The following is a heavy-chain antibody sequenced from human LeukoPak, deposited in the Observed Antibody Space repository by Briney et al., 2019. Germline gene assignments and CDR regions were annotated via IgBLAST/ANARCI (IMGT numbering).Heavy chain of an antibody. CDR3: AREPSGDYFDY. J-gene: IGHJ4*02. V-gene: IGHV3-7*03. CDR1: GFTFSSYW. CDR2: IKQDGSDK. Sequence: GGSLRLSCAASGFTFSSYWMSWVRQAPGKGQEWVANIKQDGSDKYYVDSVKGRFTISRDNAKTLLYLQINSLRAEDTAVYYCAREPSGDYFDYWGQGTLVTVSS. D-gene: IGHD4-17*01.